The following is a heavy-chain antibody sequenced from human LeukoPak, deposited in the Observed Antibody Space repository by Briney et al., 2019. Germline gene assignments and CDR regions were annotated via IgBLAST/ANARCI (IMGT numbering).Heavy chain of an antibody. CDR1: GLTVSYNY. V-gene: IGHV3-53*01. CDR3: ARSYSSESSGWHRPVDC. D-gene: IGHD3-22*01. CDR2: IYYSGTT. Sequence: PGGSLRLSCAASGLTVSYNYINWVRQAPGKGLEWVLVIYYSGTTYYADSVKGRFTISEDNSKNTVYLEMNSLRAEDTAVYYCARSYSSESSGWHRPVDCWGQGTLVTVSS. J-gene: IGHJ4*02.